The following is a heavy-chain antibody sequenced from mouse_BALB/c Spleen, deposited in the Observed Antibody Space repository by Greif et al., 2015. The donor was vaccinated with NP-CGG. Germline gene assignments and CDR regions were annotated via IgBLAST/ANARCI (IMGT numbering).Heavy chain of an antibody. CDR3: ARSYGNYGYFDY. D-gene: IGHD2-1*01. V-gene: IGHV14-3*02. J-gene: IGHJ2*01. Sequence: EVQLQQSGAELVKPGASVKLSCTASGFNIKDTYMHWVKQRPEQGLEWIGRIDPANGNTKYDPKFQGKATITADTSSNTASLQLSSLTSEDTAVYYCARSYGNYGYFDYWGQGTTLTVSS. CDR1: GFNIKDTY. CDR2: IDPANGNT.